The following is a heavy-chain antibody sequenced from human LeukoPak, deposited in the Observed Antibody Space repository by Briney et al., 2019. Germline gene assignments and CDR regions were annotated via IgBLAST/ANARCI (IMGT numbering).Heavy chain of an antibody. CDR3: AKDPYSSFMEYFQH. CDR1: GFTFSAYG. D-gene: IGHD3-22*01. V-gene: IGHV3-30*18. Sequence: GGSLRLSCAASGFTFSAYGMHWVRQAPGKGLEWVAVMSNDGSKKYYGDSVKGRFTISRDDSKNTLYLQMNSLRTEDTAMFYCAKDPYSSFMEYFQHWGQGTLVTVSS. J-gene: IGHJ1*01. CDR2: MSNDGSKK.